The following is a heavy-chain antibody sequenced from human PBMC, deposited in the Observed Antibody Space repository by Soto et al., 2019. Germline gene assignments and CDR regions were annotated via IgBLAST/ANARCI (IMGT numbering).Heavy chain of an antibody. Sequence: QVQLQESGPGLVKPSETLSLTCTVSGGSVSSGSYYWSWIRQPPGKGLEWIGYIYYSGSTNYNPSLKSRVTISVDTSKNQFCLKLSSVTAAGTAVYYCARDPRGTATFDSWGQGTLVTVSS. V-gene: IGHV4-61*01. CDR2: IYYSGST. CDR1: GGSVSSGSYY. D-gene: IGHD1-26*01. J-gene: IGHJ4*02. CDR3: ARDPRGTATFDS.